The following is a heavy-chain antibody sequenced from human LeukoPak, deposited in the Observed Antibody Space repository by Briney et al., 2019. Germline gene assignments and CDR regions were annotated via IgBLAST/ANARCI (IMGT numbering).Heavy chain of an antibody. Sequence: PSETLSLTCTVSGGSISSYYWSWLRQPPGKGLEWIGYIYYSGSTNYNPSLKSRVTISVDTSKNQFSLKLSSVTAADTAVYYCARDCSGGSCDAFDIWGQGTMVTVSS. V-gene: IGHV4-59*01. CDR2: IYYSGST. CDR3: ARDCSGGSCDAFDI. J-gene: IGHJ3*02. CDR1: GGSISSYY. D-gene: IGHD2-15*01.